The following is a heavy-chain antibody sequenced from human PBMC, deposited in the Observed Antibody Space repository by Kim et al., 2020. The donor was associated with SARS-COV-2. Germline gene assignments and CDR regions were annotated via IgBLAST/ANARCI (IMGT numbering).Heavy chain of an antibody. CDR3: AKDLGTIFPRRSMDV. Sequence: ADSVKGRFTISRDNTKNTVYLQMNSLRAEDTAVYYCAKDLGTIFPRRSMDVWGQGTTVTVSS. D-gene: IGHD3-3*01. V-gene: IGHV3-23*01. J-gene: IGHJ6*02.